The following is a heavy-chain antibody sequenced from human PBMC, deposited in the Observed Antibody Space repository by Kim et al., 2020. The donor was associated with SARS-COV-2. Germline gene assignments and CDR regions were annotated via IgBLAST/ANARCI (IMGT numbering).Heavy chain of an antibody. CDR2: ISHSGNT. J-gene: IGHJ3*02. Sequence: SETLSLTCTVSGSSIGSGYYWGWIRQPPGRGLEWIGSISHSGNTYYNPSLQSRVTISVDTSKKQFSLKLSSVTAEDTAFYYCARKVVSGWYTFDMWGHG. CDR1: GSSIGSGYY. CDR3: ARKVVSGWYTFDM. D-gene: IGHD6-13*01. V-gene: IGHV4-38-2*02.